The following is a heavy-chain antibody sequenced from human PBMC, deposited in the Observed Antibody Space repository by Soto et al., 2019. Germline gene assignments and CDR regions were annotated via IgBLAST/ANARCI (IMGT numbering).Heavy chain of an antibody. J-gene: IGHJ4*02. CDR3: ARDSRGYYFDS. V-gene: IGHV3-48*03. CDR1: GFTFSSYE. Sequence: GGSLRLSCAASGFTFSSYEMNWVRQAPGKGLEWVSYISSGGHVIYYADSVKGRFIISRDNAKDSLNLQMNSLRAQDTAVYYCARDSRGYYFDSWGQGTLVTVSS. D-gene: IGHD1-26*01. CDR2: ISSGGHVI.